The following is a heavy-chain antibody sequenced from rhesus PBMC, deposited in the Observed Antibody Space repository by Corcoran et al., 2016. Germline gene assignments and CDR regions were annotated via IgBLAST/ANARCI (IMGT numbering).Heavy chain of an antibody. D-gene: IGHD6-31*01. V-gene: IGHV1-180*01. CDR1: GYTFTSYY. J-gene: IGHJ6*01. CDR3: TRSIAAAGPLDS. Sequence: QVQLVQSGAEIKQPGASVKLSCKASGYTFTSYYMHWVRQAPGQGLEWIGLSSPYNGNKGYAQNFQGRDTITTDTSTSTGYMELSSLGSEDTAVYYCTRSIAAAGPLDSWGQGVVVTVSS. CDR2: SSPYNGNK.